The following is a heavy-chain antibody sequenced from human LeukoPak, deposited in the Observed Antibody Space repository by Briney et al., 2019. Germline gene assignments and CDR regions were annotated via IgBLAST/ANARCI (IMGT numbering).Heavy chain of an antibody. CDR3: ARDKIVGPTTLDY. D-gene: IGHD1-26*01. V-gene: IGHV3-33*01. J-gene: IGHJ4*02. Sequence: GGSLRLSGAASGVTFSSYGMHWVRQAPGKGLEWVAVIWYDGSNKYYADSVKGRFTISRDNSKNTLYLQMNSMRADDTAIYYCARDKIVGPTTLDYWGQGTLVTVSS. CDR2: IWYDGSNK. CDR1: GVTFSSYG.